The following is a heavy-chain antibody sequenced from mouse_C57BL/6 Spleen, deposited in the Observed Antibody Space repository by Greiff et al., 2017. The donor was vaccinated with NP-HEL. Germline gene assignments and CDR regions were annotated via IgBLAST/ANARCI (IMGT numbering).Heavy chain of an antibody. Sequence: VKLMESGAELVRPGASVTLSCKASGYTFTDYEMHWVKQTPVHGLEWIGAIDPETGGTAYNQKFKGKAILTADKSSSTAYMELRSLTSEDSAVYYCTRSGGNYFYAMDYWGQGTSVTVSS. J-gene: IGHJ4*01. D-gene: IGHD2-1*01. V-gene: IGHV1-15*01. CDR2: IDPETGGT. CDR3: TRSGGNYFYAMDY. CDR1: GYTFTDYE.